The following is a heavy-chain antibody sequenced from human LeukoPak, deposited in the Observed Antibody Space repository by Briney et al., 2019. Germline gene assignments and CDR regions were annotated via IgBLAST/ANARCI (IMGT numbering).Heavy chain of an antibody. Sequence: GSLRLSCAASGFTFSSYSMNWVRQAPGKGLEWVSSISSSSSYIYYADSVKGRFTISRDNAKNSLYLQMNSLRAEDTAVYYCARGITMIVVASVPDWFDPWGQGTLVTVSS. CDR3: ARGITMIVVASVPDWFDP. D-gene: IGHD3-22*01. CDR1: GFTFSSYS. V-gene: IGHV3-21*04. CDR2: ISSSSSYI. J-gene: IGHJ5*02.